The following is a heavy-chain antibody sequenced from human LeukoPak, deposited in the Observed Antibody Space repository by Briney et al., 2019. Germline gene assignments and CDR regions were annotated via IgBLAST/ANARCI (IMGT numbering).Heavy chain of an antibody. V-gene: IGHV1-69*04. J-gene: IGHJ6*02. CDR2: IIPILGIA. D-gene: IGHD6-6*01. CDR1: GGTFSSYA. Sequence: ASVKVSCKAPGGTFSSYAISWVRQAPGQGLEWMRRIIPILGIANYAQKFQGRVTITADKSTSTAYMELSSLRSEDTAVYYCARVYEDRIAARPPYYYYGMDVWGQGTTVTVSS. CDR3: ARVYEDRIAARPPYYYYGMDV.